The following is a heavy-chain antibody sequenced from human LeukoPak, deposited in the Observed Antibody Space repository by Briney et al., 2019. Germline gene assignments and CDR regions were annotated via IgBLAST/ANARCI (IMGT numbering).Heavy chain of an antibody. J-gene: IGHJ6*03. D-gene: IGHD6-13*01. Sequence: SETLSLTCTVSGGSISSSSYYWGWIRQPPGKGLEWIGSIYYSGSTYYNPSLKSRVTISVDTSKNQFSLKLSSVTAADTAVYYCARVRYSSSWYSFDYYYYMDVWGKGTTVTVS. CDR1: GGSISSSSYY. CDR2: IYYSGST. CDR3: ARVRYSSSWYSFDYYYYMDV. V-gene: IGHV4-39*07.